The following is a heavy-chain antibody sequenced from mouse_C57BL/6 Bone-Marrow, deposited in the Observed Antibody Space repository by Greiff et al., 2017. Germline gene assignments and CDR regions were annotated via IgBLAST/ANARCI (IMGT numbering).Heavy chain of an antibody. V-gene: IGHV1-81*01. CDR1: GYTFTSYG. CDR2: INPRSGNT. Sequence: QVHVKQSGAELARPGASVKLSCKASGYTFTSYGISWVKQRPGQGLEWIGEINPRSGNTYYNEKFKGKATLTADKSSSTAYMELSSLTSEDAAVYFCARQGAMDYWGQGTSATVSS. J-gene: IGHJ4*01. CDR3: ARQGAMDY.